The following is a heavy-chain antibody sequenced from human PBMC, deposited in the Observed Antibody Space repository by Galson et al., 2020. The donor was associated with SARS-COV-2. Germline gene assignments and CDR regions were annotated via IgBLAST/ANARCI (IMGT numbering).Heavy chain of an antibody. V-gene: IGHV1-2*02. J-gene: IGHJ1*01. CDR3: ASGDYGVS. D-gene: IGHD4-17*01. CDR1: GFTFTDYY. Sequence: ASVKVPCKASGFTFTDYYMNWVRQAPGQGLEWVGWINPYNGDTDQAQNFQGRVTLTSDTTINTAYMELSSLRSDDTAIYYCASGDYGVSWGQGTLITGSS. CDR2: INPYNGDT.